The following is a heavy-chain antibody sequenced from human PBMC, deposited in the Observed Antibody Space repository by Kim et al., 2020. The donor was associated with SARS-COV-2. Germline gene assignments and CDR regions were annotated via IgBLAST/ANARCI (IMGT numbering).Heavy chain of an antibody. V-gene: IGHV4-59*01. CDR3: ARNSRGGSGSYGMDV. Sequence: PYIESRVTISVDTSKNQFSLKLSSVTAADTAVYYCARNSRGGSGSYGMDVWGQGTTVTVSS. J-gene: IGHJ6*02. D-gene: IGHD3-10*01.